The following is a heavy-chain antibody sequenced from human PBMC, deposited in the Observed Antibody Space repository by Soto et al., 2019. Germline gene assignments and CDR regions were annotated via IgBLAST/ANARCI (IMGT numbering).Heavy chain of an antibody. V-gene: IGHV1-69*13. J-gene: IGHJ4*02. CDR2: IIPIFGTA. CDR3: ASASPHSGYDRPYDY. Sequence: ASVKVSCKASGGTFSSYAISWVRQAPGQGLEWMGGIIPIFGTANYAQKFQGRVTITADESTSTAYMELSSLRSEDTAVYYCASASPHSGYDRPYDYWGQGTLVTVSS. CDR1: GGTFSSYA. D-gene: IGHD5-12*01.